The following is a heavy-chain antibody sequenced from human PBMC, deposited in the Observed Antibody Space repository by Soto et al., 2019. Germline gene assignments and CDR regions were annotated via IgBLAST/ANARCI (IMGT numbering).Heavy chain of an antibody. CDR2: IYSGGNT. J-gene: IGHJ6*02. Sequence: EVQLVESGGGLIQPGGSLRLSCAASGFSLSSNYMSWVRQAPGKGLEWVSVIYSGGNTHYADSVKGRFTISRDNSKNTLYLQMNSLRAEDTAVYYCARDSTWIPYYHYGMDVWGQGTTVTVSS. D-gene: IGHD5-18*01. CDR3: ARDSTWIPYYHYGMDV. V-gene: IGHV3-53*01. CDR1: GFSLSSNY.